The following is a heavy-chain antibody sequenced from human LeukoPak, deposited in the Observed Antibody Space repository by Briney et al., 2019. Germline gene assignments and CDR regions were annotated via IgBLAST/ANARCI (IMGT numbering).Heavy chain of an antibody. V-gene: IGHV4-30-2*01. CDR1: GGSISSGGYS. CDR2: IYHSGST. CDR3: AREGYCSGGSCDNWFDP. D-gene: IGHD2-15*01. Sequence: SETLSLTCAVSGGSISSGGYSWSWLRQPPGKGLEWIGYIYHSGSTYYNPSLKSRVTISVDRSKNQFSLNLSSVTAADTAVYYCAREGYCSGGSCDNWFDPWGQGTLVTVSS. J-gene: IGHJ5*02.